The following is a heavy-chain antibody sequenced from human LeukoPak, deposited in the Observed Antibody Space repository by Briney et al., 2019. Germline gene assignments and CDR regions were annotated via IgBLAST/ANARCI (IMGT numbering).Heavy chain of an antibody. Sequence: PGGSLRLSCAASGFTVSSNYMSWVRQAPGKGLEWVSIIYSGGSTFYADSVKGRFTISRDNSKNTLYLQMNSLRAEDTAVYYCAKTQADIIVVVAATFDYWGQGTLVTVSS. CDR2: IYSGGST. J-gene: IGHJ4*02. V-gene: IGHV3-53*01. CDR1: GFTVSSNY. D-gene: IGHD2-15*01. CDR3: AKTQADIIVVVAATFDY.